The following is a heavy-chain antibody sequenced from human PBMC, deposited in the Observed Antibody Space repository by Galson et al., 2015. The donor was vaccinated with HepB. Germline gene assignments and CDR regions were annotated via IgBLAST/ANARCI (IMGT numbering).Heavy chain of an antibody. CDR1: GFTFSSYA. CDR2: ISDSGGST. CDR3: AKVIMFSFLERGYFDY. D-gene: IGHD1-1*01. J-gene: IGHJ4*02. V-gene: IGHV3-23*01. Sequence: SLRLSCAASGFTFSSYAMSWVRQAPGKGLEWVSAISDSGGSTYYADSVKGRFTISRDNSKNTLYLQMNSLRAEDTAVYYCAKVIMFSFLERGYFDYWGQGTLVTVSS.